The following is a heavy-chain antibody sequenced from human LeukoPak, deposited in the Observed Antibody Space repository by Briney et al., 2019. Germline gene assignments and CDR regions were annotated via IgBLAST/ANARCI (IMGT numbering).Heavy chain of an antibody. V-gene: IGHV1-2*02. CDR1: GYTFTGYY. CDR2: INPNSGGT. Sequence: ASVKVSCKASGYTFTGYYMHWVRQAPGQGLEWMGWINPNSGGTNYAQKFQGRVTMTRDTSIGTAYMELSRLRSDDTAVYYCARDDPSYDILTGYYMDPYFDYWGQGTLATVSS. CDR3: ARDDPSYDILTGYYMDPYFDY. D-gene: IGHD3-9*01. J-gene: IGHJ4*02.